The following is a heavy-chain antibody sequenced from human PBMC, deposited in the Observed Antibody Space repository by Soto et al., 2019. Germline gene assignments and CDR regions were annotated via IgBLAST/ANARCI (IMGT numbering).Heavy chain of an antibody. CDR3: AREPYDFWSGYPQVAYGMEV. Sequence: GASVKVSCKASGYTFTSYAMHWVRQAPGQRLEWMGWINAGNGNTKYSQKFQGRVTITRDTSASTAYMELSSLRSEDTAVYYCAREPYDFWSGYPQVAYGMEVWGQGTTVTVSS. D-gene: IGHD3-3*01. V-gene: IGHV1-3*01. CDR2: INAGNGNT. CDR1: GYTFTSYA. J-gene: IGHJ6*02.